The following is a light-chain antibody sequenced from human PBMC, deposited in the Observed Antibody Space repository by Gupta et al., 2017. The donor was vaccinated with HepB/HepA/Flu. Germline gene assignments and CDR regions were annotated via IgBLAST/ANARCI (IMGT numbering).Light chain of an antibody. Sequence: SYELTQPPSVSVSPGQTGSITCSGDNLGEKYVCWYQQRPGQSPVLVIYQDNKRPSGIPERFSGSNSGTTATLTISGTQAMDEADYYCQAWDSTTVVFGGGTKLTVL. CDR1: NLGEKY. J-gene: IGLJ2*01. V-gene: IGLV3-1*01. CDR3: QAWDSTTVV. CDR2: QDN.